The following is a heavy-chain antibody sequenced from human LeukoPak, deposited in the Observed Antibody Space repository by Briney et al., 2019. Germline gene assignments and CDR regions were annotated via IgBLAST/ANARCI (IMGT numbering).Heavy chain of an antibody. CDR1: GASIDSGDSGGYY. V-gene: IGHV4-39*07. D-gene: IGHD4/OR15-4a*01. CDR2: VYYGGSL. J-gene: IGHJ5*02. Sequence: PSETLSLTCSVSGASIDSGDSGGYYWAWLRQPPGKGLEWIGSVYYGGSLKYNPSLKGRVSISRDMSKNQFFLNLNSVNATDTAVYYCARRDYAAWFDPWGQGTLVTVSS. CDR3: ARRDYAAWFDP.